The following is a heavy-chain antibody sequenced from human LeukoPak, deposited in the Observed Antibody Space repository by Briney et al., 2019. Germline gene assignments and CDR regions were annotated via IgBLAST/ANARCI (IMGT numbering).Heavy chain of an antibody. D-gene: IGHD3-10*01. V-gene: IGHV3-9*01. Sequence: SGGSLRLSCAASGFTFDDYAMHWVRQAPGKGLEWVSGISWNSGSIGYADSVKGRFTISSDNAKNSVYLQMNSLRAEDTALYYCAKDHGAFLYGSGSYCDYWGQGTLVTVSS. CDR3: AKDHGAFLYGSGSYCDY. CDR2: ISWNSGSI. J-gene: IGHJ4*02. CDR1: GFTFDDYA.